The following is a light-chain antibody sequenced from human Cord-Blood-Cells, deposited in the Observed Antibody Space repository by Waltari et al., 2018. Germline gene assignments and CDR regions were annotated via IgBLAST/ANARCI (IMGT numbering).Light chain of an antibody. CDR2: EGS. V-gene: IGLV2-23*01. CDR3: CSYAGSRV. Sequence: QSALTQPASVSGSPGQSITISCTGTSSDVGSYNLVSWYQQHPGKAPKLMIYEGSKRPSGVSHRFSGSKSGNTASLTISGLQAEYEADYYCCSYAGSRVFGGGTKLTVL. J-gene: IGLJ3*02. CDR1: SSDVGSYNL.